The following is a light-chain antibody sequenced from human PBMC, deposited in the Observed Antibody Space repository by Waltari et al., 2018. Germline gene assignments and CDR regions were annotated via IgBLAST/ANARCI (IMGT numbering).Light chain of an antibody. J-gene: IGLJ1*01. CDR2: AKN. CDR1: SLRGYY. CDR3: ASRDTNGKRYV. V-gene: IGLV3-19*01. Sequence: SSELTQDPAVSVALGQTVRITCQGDSLRGYYPGWFQKKPGQAPVLVIYAKNKRPSGVPDRFSGSTSGNTASLTITGAQADDEAVYFCASRDTNGKRYVFGTGTKVTVL.